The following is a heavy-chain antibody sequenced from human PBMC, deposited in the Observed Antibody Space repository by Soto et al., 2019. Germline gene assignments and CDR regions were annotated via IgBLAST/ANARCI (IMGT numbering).Heavy chain of an antibody. V-gene: IGHV1-69*01. CDR2: IIPMFGTP. J-gene: IGHJ4*02. Sequence: QVQLVQSGAEVKKPGSSVKVSCKDSGGTFRGFAVSWVRQAPGQGLEWMGAIIPMFGTPNYAQKFQGRVTITADESTTTVYMELSSLTSEDTAVYFCARGQGYQPDSWGQGTLVTVSS. CDR1: GGTFRGFA. CDR3: ARGQGYQPDS. D-gene: IGHD2-15*01.